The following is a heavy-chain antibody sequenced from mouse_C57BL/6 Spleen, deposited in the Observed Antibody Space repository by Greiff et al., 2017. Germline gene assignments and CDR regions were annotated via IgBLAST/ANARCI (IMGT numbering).Heavy chain of an antibody. V-gene: IGHV3-1*01. J-gene: IGHJ4*01. CDR1: GYSITSGYD. CDR3: AGTGKYYAMDY. Sequence: EVQVVESGPGMVKPSQSLSLTCTVTGYSITSGYDWHWIRHFPGNKLEWMGYISYSGSTNYNPSLKSRISITHDTSKNHFFLKLNSVTTEDTATYYCAGTGKYYAMDYWGQGTSVTVSS. D-gene: IGHD4-1*01. CDR2: ISYSGST.